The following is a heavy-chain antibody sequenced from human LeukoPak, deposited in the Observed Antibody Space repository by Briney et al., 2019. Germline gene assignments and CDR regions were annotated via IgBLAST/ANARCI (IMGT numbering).Heavy chain of an antibody. Sequence: SETLSLTCSVSGGSVGSNYWSWVRQPPGKGLEWIGYISYSGGTEYNPSLKSRLSMSVDTSKHQCSLMLTSVTAADTAVYYCARGSGWYPPWGQGTLVTVSS. CDR3: ARGSGWYPP. J-gene: IGHJ1*01. D-gene: IGHD6-19*01. V-gene: IGHV4-59*02. CDR1: GGSVGSNY. CDR2: ISYSGGT.